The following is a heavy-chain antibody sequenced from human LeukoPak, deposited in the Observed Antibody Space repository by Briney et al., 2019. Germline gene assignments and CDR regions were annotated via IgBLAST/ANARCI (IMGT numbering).Heavy chain of an antibody. D-gene: IGHD3-3*01. CDR1: GGTFSSYA. Sequence: SVKVSCKASGGTFSSYAISWVRQAPGRGLEWMGGILPIFGTANYAQKFQGRVTITTDESTSTAYMELCSLRSEDTAVYYCASPAFWSGYYLDPWGQGTLVTVSS. CDR2: ILPIFGTA. CDR3: ASPAFWSGYYLDP. V-gene: IGHV1-69*05. J-gene: IGHJ5*02.